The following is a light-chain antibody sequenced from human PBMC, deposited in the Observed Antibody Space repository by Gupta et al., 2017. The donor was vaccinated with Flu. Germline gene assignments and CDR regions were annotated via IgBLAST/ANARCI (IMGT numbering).Light chain of an antibody. CDR3: HQYARTPKT. V-gene: IGKV3-20*01. CDR1: QSLTTSN. Sequence: TLPCGAGQSLTTSNLACCQQKPGQSPKRLIFGAACRAAGVPDRFSGGGSGTDDTLTISRLEPEDIAILYCHQYARTPKTFGQGTKVEIK. CDR2: GAA. J-gene: IGKJ1*01.